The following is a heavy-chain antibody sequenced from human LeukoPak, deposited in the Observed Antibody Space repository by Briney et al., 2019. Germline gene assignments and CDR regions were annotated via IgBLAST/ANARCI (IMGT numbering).Heavy chain of an antibody. Sequence: PSETLSLTCTVSGGSISSSSYYWGWIRQPPGKGLEWIGSIYYSGSTYYNPSLKSRVTISVDTSKNQFSLKLSSVTVVDTAVYYCARVPGITMVGYYYYGMDVWGQGTTVTVSS. V-gene: IGHV4-39*07. CDR3: ARVPGITMVGYYYYGMDV. J-gene: IGHJ6*02. D-gene: IGHD3-10*01. CDR2: IYYSGST. CDR1: GGSISSSSYY.